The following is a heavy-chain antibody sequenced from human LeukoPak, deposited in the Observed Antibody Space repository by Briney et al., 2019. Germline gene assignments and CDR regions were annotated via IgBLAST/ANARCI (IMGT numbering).Heavy chain of an antibody. CDR1: GGSISSYY. D-gene: IGHD6-13*01. V-gene: IGHV4-59*01. CDR3: ARAEIAAAGSYYYYGMDV. J-gene: IGHJ6*02. Sequence: PSETLSLTCTVSGGSISSYYWSWIRQPPGKGLEWIGYIYYSGSTNYNPSLKSRVTISVDTSKNQFSLKLSSVTAADTAVYYCARAEIAAAGSYYYYGMDVWGQGTTVTVSS. CDR2: IYYSGST.